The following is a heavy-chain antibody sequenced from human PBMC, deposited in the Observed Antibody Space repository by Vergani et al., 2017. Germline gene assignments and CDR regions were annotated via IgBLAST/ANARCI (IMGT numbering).Heavy chain of an antibody. V-gene: IGHV3-74*02. J-gene: IGHJ4*02. CDR1: GFTFSSYW. CDR3: AKRHSSSWYYFDY. CDR2: INSDGSST. Sequence: VQLVESGGGLVQPGGSLRLSCAASGFTFSSYWMHWVRQAPGKGLVWVSRINSDGSSTSYADSVKGRFTISRDNAKNTLYLQMNSLRAEDTAVYYCAKRHSSSWYYFDYWGQGTLVTVSS. D-gene: IGHD6-13*01.